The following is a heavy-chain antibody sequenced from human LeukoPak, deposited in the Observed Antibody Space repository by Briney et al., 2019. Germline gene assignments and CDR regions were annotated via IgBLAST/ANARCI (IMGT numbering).Heavy chain of an antibody. CDR2: INGDGGEK. CDR1: GVTFSSYW. J-gene: IGHJ4*02. CDR3: AKDRGYGDQNYFDY. Sequence: GGSLRLSCAGSGVTFSSYWMSWVRRAPGKGLEWVADINGDGGEKNYVDSVKGRFTISRDNARNSLYLQMNSLRAEDTAVYYCAKDRGYGDQNYFDYWGQGTLVTVSS. D-gene: IGHD4-17*01. V-gene: IGHV3-7*01.